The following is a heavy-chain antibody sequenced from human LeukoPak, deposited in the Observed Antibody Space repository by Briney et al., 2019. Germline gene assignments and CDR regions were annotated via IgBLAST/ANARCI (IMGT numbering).Heavy chain of an antibody. V-gene: IGHV3-30*02. CDR3: ARAFDY. J-gene: IGHJ4*02. Sequence: GGSLRLSCAASGFTFSSYGMHWVRQAPGKGLEWVSFIRYDGSNEYYADSVRGRFTISRDNSKNTLYLQMNSLRAEDTAVYYCARAFDYWGQGTLVTVSS. CDR1: GFTFSSYG. CDR2: IRYDGSNE.